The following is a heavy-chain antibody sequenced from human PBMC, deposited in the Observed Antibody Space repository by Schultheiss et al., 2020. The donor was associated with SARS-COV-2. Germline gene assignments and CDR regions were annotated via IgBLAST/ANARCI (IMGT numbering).Heavy chain of an antibody. D-gene: IGHD3-22*01. Sequence: GGSLRLSCEASGFTFSRQAPGKGLEWVSGITDSGISTNYADSVKGRFTISRDNSKNTLYLQMNSLRAEDTAVYYCAKRFAIPQYYYDSSGPLGYWGQGTLVTVSS. CDR2: ITDSGIST. CDR1: GFTFS. V-gene: IGHV3-23*01. CDR3: AKRFAIPQYYYDSSGPLGY. J-gene: IGHJ4*02.